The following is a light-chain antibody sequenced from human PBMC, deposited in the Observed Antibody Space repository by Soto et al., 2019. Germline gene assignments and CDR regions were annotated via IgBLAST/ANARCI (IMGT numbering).Light chain of an antibody. V-gene: IGLV4-69*01. J-gene: IGLJ2*01. Sequence: QPVLTQSPSASASLGASVKLTCTLNSGHSNYAIAWHQQQPEKGPRYLMKLNSDGSHRKGDGIPDRFSGSSSGAERYLTISRLQSEDEADYYCQTWGTGIQVFGGGTKLTVL. CDR1: SGHSNYA. CDR2: LNSDGSH. CDR3: QTWGTGIQV.